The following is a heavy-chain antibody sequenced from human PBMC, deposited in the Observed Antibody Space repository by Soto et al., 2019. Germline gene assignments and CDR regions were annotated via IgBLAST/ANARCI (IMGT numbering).Heavy chain of an antibody. D-gene: IGHD3-22*01. CDR2: ISGSGGST. J-gene: IGHJ4*02. Sequence: EVQLLESGGGLVQPGGSLRLSCAACGFAFSSYAMSWVRQAPGKGLEWVSAISGSGGSTYYADSVKGRFTISRDNSKNTLYLHMNSLRAKDTAVYYCAKTIGAYYYDSSGYHTYWGQGTLVTVSS. CDR1: GFAFSSYA. V-gene: IGHV3-23*01. CDR3: AKTIGAYYYDSSGYHTY.